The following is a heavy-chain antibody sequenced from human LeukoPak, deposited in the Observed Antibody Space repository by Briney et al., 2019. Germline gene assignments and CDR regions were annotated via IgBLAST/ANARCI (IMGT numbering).Heavy chain of an antibody. J-gene: IGHJ4*02. CDR2: INSDESSI. CDR1: GFTFSSYW. CDR3: TRGTATGDDH. V-gene: IGHV3-74*01. D-gene: IGHD7-27*01. Sequence: GGSLRLSCAASGFTFSSYWMYWVRHAPGRGLVWVSRINSDESSISYADSVKGRFTISRDNAKNTLYLQMNSLRAEDTAVYYCTRGTATGDDHWGQGTLVTVSS.